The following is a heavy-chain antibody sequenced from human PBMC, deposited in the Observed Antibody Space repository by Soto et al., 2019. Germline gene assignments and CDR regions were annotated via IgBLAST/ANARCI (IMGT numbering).Heavy chain of an antibody. CDR2: ISYDGSNK. CDR3: AKSGPYGDYEDY. D-gene: IGHD4-17*01. J-gene: IGHJ4*02. V-gene: IGHV3-30*18. Sequence: QVQVVESGGGVVQPGRSLRLSCAASGFTFSSYGMHWVRQAPGKGLEWVAVISYDGSNKYYADSVKGRFTISRDNSKNTLYLQMNSLRAEDTAVYYCAKSGPYGDYEDYWGQGTLVTVSS. CDR1: GFTFSSYG.